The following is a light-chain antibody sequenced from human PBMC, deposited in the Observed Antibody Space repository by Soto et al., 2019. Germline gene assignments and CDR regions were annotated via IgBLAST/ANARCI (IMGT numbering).Light chain of an antibody. Sequence: EIVLTQSPGTLSLSPGERATLSCRASQSVSSSYLAWYQQKPGQAPRLLIYGASSRATGIPDRFSGSGSGTDFTHTISRLEPEDFAVYYCQQYGSSPDTFGQGTQVEIK. CDR2: GAS. V-gene: IGKV3-20*01. CDR3: QQYGSSPDT. CDR1: QSVSSSY. J-gene: IGKJ1*01.